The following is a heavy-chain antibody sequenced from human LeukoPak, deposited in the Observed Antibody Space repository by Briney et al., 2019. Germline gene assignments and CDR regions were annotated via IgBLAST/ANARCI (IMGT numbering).Heavy chain of an antibody. J-gene: IGHJ4*02. D-gene: IGHD6-13*01. V-gene: IGHV4-39*01. CDR2: IYYTGGT. CDR1: GGSITSSSYY. Sequence: PSETLSLTCSVSGGSITSSSYYWAWIRQPPEKGLEWIGSIYYTGGTNYSPSLKSRVTISVDTSKNQFSLKLSSVTAADTAVYYCARQLMYSSSWYFDYWGQGTLVIVSS. CDR3: ARQLMYSSSWYFDY.